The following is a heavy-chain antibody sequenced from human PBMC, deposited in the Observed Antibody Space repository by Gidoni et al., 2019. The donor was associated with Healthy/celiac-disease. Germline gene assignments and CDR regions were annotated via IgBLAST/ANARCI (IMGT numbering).Heavy chain of an antibody. D-gene: IGHD6-19*01. Sequence: QVQLVESGGGVVQPGRSLRLSCAASGFTFSSYGMHWVRQAPGKGLEWVAVISYDGSNKYYADSVKGRFTISRDNSKNTLYLQMNSLRAEDTAVYYCARVRGAVDNYFDYWGQGTLVTVSS. V-gene: IGHV3-30*03. CDR2: ISYDGSNK. CDR1: GFTFSSYG. CDR3: ARVRGAVDNYFDY. J-gene: IGHJ4*02.